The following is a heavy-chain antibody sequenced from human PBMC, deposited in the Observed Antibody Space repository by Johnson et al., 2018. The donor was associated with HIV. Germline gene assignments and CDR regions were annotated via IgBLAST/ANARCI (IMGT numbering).Heavy chain of an antibody. CDR1: GFTLRSYA. Sequence: QVQLVESGGGVVQPGRSLRLSCAASGFTLRSYAMHWVRQAPGKGLEWVAAISFDVNLKKSADSARGRFTISRDNAKNSLYLQMNSLRAEATALYYCARDRYSSSSGAFDFWGQGTMVTVSS. CDR2: ISFDVNLK. CDR3: ARDRYSSSSGAFDF. D-gene: IGHD6-6*01. V-gene: IGHV3-33*05. J-gene: IGHJ3*01.